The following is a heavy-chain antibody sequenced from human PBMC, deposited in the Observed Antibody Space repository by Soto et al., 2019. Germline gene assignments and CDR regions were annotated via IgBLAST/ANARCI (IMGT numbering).Heavy chain of an antibody. V-gene: IGHV1-69*13. J-gene: IGHJ6*02. D-gene: IGHD6-13*01. CDR1: GGTFSSYA. Sequence: GASVKVSCKASGGTFSSYAISWVRQAPGQGLEWMGGIIPIFGTANYAQKFQGRVTITADESTSTAYMELSSLRSEDTAVYYCARRGDSSSWLPLSVWGQGTTVTVSS. CDR3: ARRGDSSSWLPLSV. CDR2: IIPIFGTA.